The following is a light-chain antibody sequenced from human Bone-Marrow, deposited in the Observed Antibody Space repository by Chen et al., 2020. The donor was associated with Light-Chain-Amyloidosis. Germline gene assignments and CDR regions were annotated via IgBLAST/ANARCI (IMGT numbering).Light chain of an antibody. CDR1: QSISNY. J-gene: IGKJ4*01. V-gene: IGKV1-39*01. CDR3: QQNHDLPIT. Sequence: DIQMTQSPRSLAASVGYRVTVTCRASQSISNYLNWYQHIPGGAPKLLIYATFNLRPGVPSRFSGSGSGTQYTLTIAALQPEDFGTYYCQQNHDLPITFGGGTRVEL. CDR2: ATF.